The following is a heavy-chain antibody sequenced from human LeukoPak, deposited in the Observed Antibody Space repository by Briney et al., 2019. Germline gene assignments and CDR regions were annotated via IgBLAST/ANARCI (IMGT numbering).Heavy chain of an antibody. V-gene: IGHV1-8*01. CDR1: GYTFTSYD. Sequence: ASVKVSCKASGYTFTSYDINWVRQATGQGLEWMGRVNPNSGNTGYAQKFQGRVTMTRNTSISTAYMELSSLRSEDTAVYYCAIPYGSGSYYYYYGMDVWGQGTTVTVSS. CDR2: VNPNSGNT. CDR3: AIPYGSGSYYYYYGMDV. D-gene: IGHD3-10*01. J-gene: IGHJ6*02.